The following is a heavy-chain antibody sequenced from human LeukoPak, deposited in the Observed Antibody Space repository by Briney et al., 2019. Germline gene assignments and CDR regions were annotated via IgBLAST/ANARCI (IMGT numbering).Heavy chain of an antibody. CDR1: GFTVSSSY. CDR2: VYSGGDT. CDR3: AKERWLHQNYFDY. D-gene: IGHD5-24*01. Sequence: PGGSLRLSCAASGFTVSSSYMSWVRQAPGKGLEWVSVVYSGGDTYYADSVKGRFTISRDNSKNTLYLQMNSLRAEDTAVYYCAKERWLHQNYFDYWGQGTLVTVSS. J-gene: IGHJ4*02. V-gene: IGHV3-66*01.